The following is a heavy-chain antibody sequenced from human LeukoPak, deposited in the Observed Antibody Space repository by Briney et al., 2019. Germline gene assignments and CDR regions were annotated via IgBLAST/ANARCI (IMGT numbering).Heavy chain of an antibody. CDR1: GGSISSGDYY. J-gene: IGHJ6*02. V-gene: IGHV4-30-4*01. Sequence: PSQTLSLTCAVSGGSISSGDYYWSWIRQPPGKGLEWIGYIYYSGSNYYNPSLKSRVTISVDTSKNQFSLKLSSVTAADTAVYYCAREGITMVRGGGMDVWGQGTTVTVSS. CDR3: AREGITMVRGGGMDV. CDR2: IYYSGSN. D-gene: IGHD3-10*01.